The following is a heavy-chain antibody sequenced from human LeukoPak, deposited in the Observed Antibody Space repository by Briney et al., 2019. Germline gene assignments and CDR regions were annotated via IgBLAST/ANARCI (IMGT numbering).Heavy chain of an antibody. J-gene: IGHJ4*02. D-gene: IGHD6-25*01. CDR2: IFYTGST. CDR1: GASISSYY. CDR3: ARAAAATNRGLSFFDY. V-gene: IGHV4-59*01. Sequence: SETLSLTCTVSGASISSYYWSWIRQPPGEGLEWIGYIFYTGSTNYNPSLESRLTISVDTSQNRFSLKLSSVTAADTAVYYCARAAAATNRGLSFFDYWGQGILVTVSS.